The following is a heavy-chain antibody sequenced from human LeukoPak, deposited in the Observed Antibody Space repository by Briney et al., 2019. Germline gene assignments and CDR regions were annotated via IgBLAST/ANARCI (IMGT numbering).Heavy chain of an antibody. J-gene: IGHJ4*02. Sequence: GGSLRLSCLASGYTFSSYSINWVRQAPGKGLEWVSSISVRSNYIYYADSVRGRFRISRDDARDSLFLEMNGLRAEDTAVYYCVRLRRNSDTSGFYYYYDFWGQGTLVTVSS. CDR3: VRLRRNSDTSGFYYYYDF. V-gene: IGHV3-21*01. CDR1: GYTFSSYS. CDR2: ISVRSNYI. D-gene: IGHD3-22*01.